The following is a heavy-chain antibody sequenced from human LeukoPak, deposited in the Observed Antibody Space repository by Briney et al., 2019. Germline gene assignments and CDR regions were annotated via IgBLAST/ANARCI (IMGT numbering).Heavy chain of an antibody. D-gene: IGHD3-22*01. CDR2: ISYSGST. CDR3: ARLDYYHSDY. CDR1: GGSISRYY. Sequence: PSETLSLTCTVSGGSISRYYWSWIRQPPGKGLEWIGYISYSGSTKYNPSLMSRVTISVDTSKNQFSLKLSSATAADTAVYYCARLDYYHSDYWGQGAVVTVSS. J-gene: IGHJ4*02. V-gene: IGHV4-59*01.